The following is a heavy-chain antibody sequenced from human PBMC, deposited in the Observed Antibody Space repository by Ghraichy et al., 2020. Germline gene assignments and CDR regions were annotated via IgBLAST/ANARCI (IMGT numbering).Heavy chain of an antibody. CDR3: ATPTGGSSF. Sequence: GSLRLSCVATAFTFRTYGMHWIRQGPGKGLQWVAGIWYDGSKTYYVDSVRGRFTISRDNSKNTLYLHMNSLRVDDTAVYYCATPTGGSSFWGQGTLVTVSS. V-gene: IGHV3-33*03. CDR2: IWYDGSKT. D-gene: IGHD1-14*01. CDR1: AFTFRTYG. J-gene: IGHJ4*02.